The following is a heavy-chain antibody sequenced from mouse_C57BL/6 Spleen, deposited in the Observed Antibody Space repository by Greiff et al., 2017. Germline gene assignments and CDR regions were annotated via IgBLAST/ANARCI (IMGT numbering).Heavy chain of an antibody. V-gene: IGHV2-3*01. CDR1: GFSLTSYG. J-gene: IGHJ2*01. D-gene: IGHD1-1*01. CDR3: AKGYYYGSSFDY. Sequence: VQLVESGPGLVAPSQSLSITCTVPGFSLTSYGVSWGRQPPGKGLELLGVIWGDGSTNYHSALISRLSISKDNSKSQVFLKLNSLQTYDTATYYCAKGYYYGSSFDYWGQGTTLTVSS. CDR2: IWGDGST.